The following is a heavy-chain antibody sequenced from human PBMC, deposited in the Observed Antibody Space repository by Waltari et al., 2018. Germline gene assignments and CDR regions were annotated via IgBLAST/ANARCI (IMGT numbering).Heavy chain of an antibody. Sequence: EVQLVESGGGLVQPGRSLRLSCAASGFTFDDYAMHWVRQAPGKGLEWVSGIIWNSGSRGYADSVKGRFTISRDNAKNSLYLQMNSLRAEDTALYYCAKDSRGDTAMVRAFDIWGQGTMVTVSS. CDR2: IIWNSGSR. J-gene: IGHJ3*02. V-gene: IGHV3-9*01. CDR3: AKDSRGDTAMVRAFDI. CDR1: GFTFDDYA. D-gene: IGHD5-18*01.